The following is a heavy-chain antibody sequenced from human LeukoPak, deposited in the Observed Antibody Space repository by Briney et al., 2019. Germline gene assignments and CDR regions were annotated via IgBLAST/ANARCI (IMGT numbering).Heavy chain of an antibody. J-gene: IGHJ4*02. CDR1: GYSFTNYW. CDR3: ARYTSGWFMQDY. Sequence: GEFLKISCKGSGYSFTNYWIAWVRQMPGKGLEWMGIIYPADSDTRYSPSFQGQVTISADKSISTAYLQWSSLKASDTAIYYCARYTSGWFMQDYWGQGTLVTVSS. D-gene: IGHD6-19*01. V-gene: IGHV5-51*01. CDR2: IYPADSDT.